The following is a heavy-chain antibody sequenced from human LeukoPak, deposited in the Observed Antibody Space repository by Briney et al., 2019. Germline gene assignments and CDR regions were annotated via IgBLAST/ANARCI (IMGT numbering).Heavy chain of an antibody. V-gene: IGHV3-7*01. CDR3: ASGVYYGSGGDAFDI. CDR2: IKQDGSEK. D-gene: IGHD3-10*01. CDR1: GFTLSSYW. Sequence: GGSLRLSCATSGFTLSSYWMSWVRQAPGKGLEWVANIKQDGSEKYYVDSVKGRFTISRDNAKNSLYLQMNSLRAEDTAVYYCASGVYYGSGGDAFDIWGQGTMVTVSS. J-gene: IGHJ3*02.